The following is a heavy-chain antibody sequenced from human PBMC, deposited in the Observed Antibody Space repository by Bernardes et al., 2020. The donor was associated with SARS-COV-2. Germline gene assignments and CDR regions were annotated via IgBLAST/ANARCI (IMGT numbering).Heavy chain of an antibody. CDR3: ARQELHPLGYFYGFDV. CDR2: IFYSGNT. Sequence: SEALSLTCTVSGGSISSGDDYWGWLRQPPGKGLEWIGLIFYSGNTYYNPSLKSRVTISVDTSKNQFSLKLNSVTAADTAVYFCARQELHPLGYFYGFDVWGRGTTVTVSS. CDR1: GGSISSGDDY. J-gene: IGHJ6*02. D-gene: IGHD1-26*01. V-gene: IGHV4-39*01.